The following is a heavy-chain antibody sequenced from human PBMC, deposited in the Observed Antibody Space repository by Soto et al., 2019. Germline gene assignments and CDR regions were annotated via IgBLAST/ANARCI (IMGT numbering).Heavy chain of an antibody. V-gene: IGHV4-39*01. CDR2: IYYSGST. Sequence: SETLSLTCTVSGGSISSSSYYWGWIRQPPGKGLEWIGSIYYSGSTYYNPSLKSRVTISVDTSKNQFSLKLSSVTAADTAVYYCARQGYDFWSGYYTPIYYFDYWGQGTLVTVSS. CDR3: ARQGYDFWSGYYTPIYYFDY. CDR1: GGSISSSSYY. D-gene: IGHD3-3*01. J-gene: IGHJ4*02.